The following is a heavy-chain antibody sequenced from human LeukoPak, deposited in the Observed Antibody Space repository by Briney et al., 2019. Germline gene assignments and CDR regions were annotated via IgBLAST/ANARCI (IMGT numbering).Heavy chain of an antibody. J-gene: IGHJ5*02. D-gene: IGHD2-2*01. CDR2: ISAYNGNT. CDR1: GYTFTSYG. Sequence: ASVKDSCMASGYTFTSYGISWVRQAPGQELEWMGWISAYNGNTNYAHKLQGRVTMNPDTSTSTASMALRRLSADDTAGYYCARDPLQYQLTHNWFDPWGQGTLVTVCS. CDR3: ARDPLQYQLTHNWFDP. V-gene: IGHV1-18*04.